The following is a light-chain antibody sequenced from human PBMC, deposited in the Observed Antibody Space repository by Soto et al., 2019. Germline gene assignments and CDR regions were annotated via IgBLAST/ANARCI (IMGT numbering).Light chain of an antibody. CDR1: QGISNY. CDR2: AAS. J-gene: IGKJ3*01. CDR3: QKYNSALLFT. V-gene: IGKV1-27*01. Sequence: DIQMTQSPSSLSASVGDRVTITCRASQGISNYLAWYQQKPGKVPKLLIYAASTLQSGVPSRFSGSGSGTDFTLTISSLQPEDVATYYCQKYNSALLFTFGPGTKVDFK.